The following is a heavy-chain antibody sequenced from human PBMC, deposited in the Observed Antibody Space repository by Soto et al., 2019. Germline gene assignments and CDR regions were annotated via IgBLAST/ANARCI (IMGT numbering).Heavy chain of an antibody. CDR3: AKRGSGSQFDY. V-gene: IGHV3-23*01. CDR1: GFTFSSYA. CDR2: ISGSGGST. D-gene: IGHD1-26*01. J-gene: IGHJ4*02. Sequence: EVQLLESGGGLVQPGGSLRLSCAASGFTFSSYAMSWVRQAPGKGLEWVSVISGSGGSTYYADSVKGRFTISRDNSTNTLYLQMNSLRAEDTAVHYCAKRGSGSQFDYWGQGTLVTVSS.